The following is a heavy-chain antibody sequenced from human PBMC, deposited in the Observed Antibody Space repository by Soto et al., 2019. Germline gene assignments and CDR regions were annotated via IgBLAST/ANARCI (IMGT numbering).Heavy chain of an antibody. CDR3: AIWAGQNRDFGGAFDY. CDR1: GYTFTSYG. CDR2: ISVYNGKT. J-gene: IGHJ4*02. V-gene: IGHV1-18*04. D-gene: IGHD3-10*01. Sequence: ASVKVSCKASGYTFTSYGITWLRQAPRQGLEWMGWISVYNGKTNYAQKVQGRVTLTTDTSTTTAYMELRSLRSDDTAVYYCAIWAGQNRDFGGAFDYWGQGTLVTVSS.